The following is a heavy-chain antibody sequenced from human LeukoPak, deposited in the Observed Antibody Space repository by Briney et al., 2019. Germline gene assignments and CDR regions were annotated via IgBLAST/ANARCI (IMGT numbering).Heavy chain of an antibody. D-gene: IGHD6-19*01. CDR1: GYTFTSYD. V-gene: IGHV1-8*01. Sequence: ASVKVSCKASGYTFTSYDINWVRQATGQGLEWMGWMNPNSGNTGYAQKFQGRVTMTRNTSISTAYMELSSLRSEDTAVYYCARPGGWMYYYYYGMDVWGQGTTVTVSS. CDR3: ARPGGWMYYYYYGMDV. CDR2: MNPNSGNT. J-gene: IGHJ6*02.